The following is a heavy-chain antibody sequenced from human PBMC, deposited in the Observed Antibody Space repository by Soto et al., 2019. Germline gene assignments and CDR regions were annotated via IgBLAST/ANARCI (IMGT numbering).Heavy chain of an antibody. CDR3: ALDGDLYSGYSDH. J-gene: IGHJ4*02. D-gene: IGHD5-12*01. V-gene: IGHV3-23*01. CDR2: LTSGGGT. CDR1: GFILNSYG. Sequence: EVQLLESGGGLVQPGGSLRLSCEASGFILNSYGMSWVRQAPGKGLEWVSTLTSGGGTHYADSVKGRFTISRENSKNTLYLQMNRLGAEDTAVYYCALDGDLYSGYSDHWGQGTLVTGSS.